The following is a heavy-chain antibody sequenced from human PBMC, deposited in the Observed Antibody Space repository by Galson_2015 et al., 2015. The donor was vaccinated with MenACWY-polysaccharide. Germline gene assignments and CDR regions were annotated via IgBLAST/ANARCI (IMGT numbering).Heavy chain of an antibody. CDR3: ARDNNNYEDY. CDR1: GGSLSSYF. V-gene: IGHV4-59*01. CDR2: VYYSGST. D-gene: IGHD4-11*01. Sequence: ETLSLTCRVSGGSLSSYFWSWFRQPPGKGLAWLAYVYYSGSTNYNPSLKSRVTMSLDTSKNQFSLNLSSVTAADTAVYYCARDNNNYEDYWGQGTLVTVSS. J-gene: IGHJ4*02.